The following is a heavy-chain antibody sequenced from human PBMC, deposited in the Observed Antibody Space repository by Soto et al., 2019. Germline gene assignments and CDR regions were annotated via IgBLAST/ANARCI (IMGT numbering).Heavy chain of an antibody. V-gene: IGHV4-34*01. D-gene: IGHD4-17*01. Sequence: PSETLSLTCAVYGGSSSGYYWSWIRQPPGKGLEWIGEINHSGSTNYNPSLKSRVTISVDTSKNQFSLKLSSVTAADTAVYYCSRGRRTAVTIDYWGQGTLVTVSS. CDR2: INHSGST. CDR3: SRGRRTAVTIDY. J-gene: IGHJ4*02. CDR1: GGSSSGYY.